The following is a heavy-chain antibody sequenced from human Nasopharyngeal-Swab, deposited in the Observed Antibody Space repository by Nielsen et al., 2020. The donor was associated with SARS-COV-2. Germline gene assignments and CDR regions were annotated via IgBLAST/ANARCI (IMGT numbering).Heavy chain of an antibody. Sequence: SETLSLTCTVPGGSISHYYWSWIRLPPGKGLEWIGYIYYSGSTNYNPSLKSRVTISVDTSKNQFSLKLSSVTAADTAVYYCARLQYYMDVWGKGTTVTVSS. CDR2: IYYSGST. CDR1: GGSISHYY. V-gene: IGHV4-59*01. D-gene: IGHD6-6*01. CDR3: ARLQYYMDV. J-gene: IGHJ6*03.